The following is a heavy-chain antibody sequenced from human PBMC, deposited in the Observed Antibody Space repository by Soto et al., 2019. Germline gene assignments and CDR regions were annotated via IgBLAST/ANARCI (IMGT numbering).Heavy chain of an antibody. V-gene: IGHV3-23*01. D-gene: IGHD3-22*01. CDR2: ISGSGGST. J-gene: IGHJ4*02. Sequence: PGGSLRLSCAASGFTFSIYAMSWVRQAPGKGLEWVSVISGSGGSTYYADSVKGRFTISRDNSKNTLFLEMNSLRAEDTAVYYCAKDRFAFYDSGGYYLFAYWGQGTLVIVSS. CDR1: GFTFSIYA. CDR3: AKDRFAFYDSGGYYLFAY.